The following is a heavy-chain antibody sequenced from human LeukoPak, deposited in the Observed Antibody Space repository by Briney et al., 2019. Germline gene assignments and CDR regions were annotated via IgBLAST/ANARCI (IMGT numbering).Heavy chain of an antibody. J-gene: IGHJ4*02. CDR2: IRYDGSNK. CDR1: GFTFSSYS. V-gene: IGHV3-30*02. Sequence: GGSLRLSCAASGFTFSSYSMNWVRQAPGKGLEWVAFIRYDGSNKYYADSVKGRFTISRDNSKNTLYLQMNSLRAEDTAVYYCAKDRYYYDSSGYFDYWGQGTLVTVSS. CDR3: AKDRYYYDSSGYFDY. D-gene: IGHD3-22*01.